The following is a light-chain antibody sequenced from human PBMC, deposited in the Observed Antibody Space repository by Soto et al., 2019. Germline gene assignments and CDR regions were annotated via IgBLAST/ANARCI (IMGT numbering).Light chain of an antibody. CDR3: QHKRT. V-gene: IGKV1-5*01. J-gene: IGKJ1*01. Sequence: DIQMTQSPSTLSASVGDRVTITCRDSQNIDTWLAWYQQKPGKAPKFLIYAVSHLEGGVPSRFSGSGSGTEFTLAISSLQPDDFATYYCQHKRTFGPGTRVAI. CDR2: AVS. CDR1: QNIDTW.